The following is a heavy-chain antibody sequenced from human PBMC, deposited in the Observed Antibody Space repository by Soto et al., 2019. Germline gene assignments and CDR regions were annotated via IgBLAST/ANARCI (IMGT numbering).Heavy chain of an antibody. Sequence: QVQLVQSGAEVKKPGASVKVSCKASGYTFTGYDINWVRQATGQGLEWMGGINPHSGNTNCAQKFPDRLTMPGNTSISTAYMELRILRAQDTARYYCASGQVIMGVDIWDQPTMVTVSS. V-gene: IGHV1-8*01. CDR2: INPHSGNT. CDR3: ASGQVIMGVDI. J-gene: IGHJ3*02. D-gene: IGHD2-21*01. CDR1: GYTFTGYD.